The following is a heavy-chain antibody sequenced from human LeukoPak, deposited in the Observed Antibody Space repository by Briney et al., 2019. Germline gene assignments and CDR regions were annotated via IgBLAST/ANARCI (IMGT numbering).Heavy chain of an antibody. Sequence: GLCLTLSCAASGFTFSSYGLHWVRKAPGKGLKWVADIRDDGSNKDYADSAKGRFTICRDNSKDTLYLEMNSLSAEDTAVYYWARGETTACWFDPWGQGTLVTVST. CDR2: IRDDGSNK. J-gene: IGHJ5*02. D-gene: IGHD4-17*01. CDR1: GFTFSSYG. CDR3: ARGETTACWFDP. V-gene: IGHV3-33*01.